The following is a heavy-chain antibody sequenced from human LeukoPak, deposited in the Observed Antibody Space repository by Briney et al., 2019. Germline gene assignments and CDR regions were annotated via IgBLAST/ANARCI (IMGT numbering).Heavy chain of an antibody. CDR2: IRSKANSYAT. J-gene: IGHJ4*02. D-gene: IGHD3-16*02. V-gene: IGHV3-73*01. CDR1: GFTFSGSA. CDR3: TRYVRLGELSLDY. Sequence: GSLRLSCAASGFTFSGSAMHWVRQASGKGLEWVGRIRSKANSYATAYAASVKGRFTISRDDSKNTAYLQMNSLKTEDTAVYYCTRYVRLGELSLDYWGQGTLVTVSS.